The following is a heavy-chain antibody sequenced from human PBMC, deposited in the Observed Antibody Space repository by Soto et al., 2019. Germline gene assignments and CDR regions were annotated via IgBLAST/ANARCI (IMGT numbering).Heavy chain of an antibody. CDR3: ARGEAYSNYQAR. Sequence: QVQLQQWGAGLLKPSETLSLACAVSGGSLSNYYWSWIRQPPGKGLEWVGEIHHTGRTNYNPSLASPVTMSIDTSNTFKYQLALRLTSVTAADTAVYYCARGEAYSNYQARWGQGTLVTVSS. CDR2: IHHTGRT. CDR1: GGSLSNYY. D-gene: IGHD4-4*01. V-gene: IGHV4-34*01. J-gene: IGHJ4*02.